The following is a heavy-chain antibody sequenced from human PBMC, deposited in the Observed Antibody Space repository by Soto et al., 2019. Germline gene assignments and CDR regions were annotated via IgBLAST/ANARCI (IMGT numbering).Heavy chain of an antibody. J-gene: IGHJ4*02. CDR1: GFTFSSYA. CDR3: AKGSIVLMVYANYYFDY. CDR2: ISGSGGST. D-gene: IGHD2-8*01. V-gene: IGHV3-23*01. Sequence: EVQLLESGGGLVQPGGSLRLSCAASGFTFSSYAMSWVRQAPGKGLEWVSAISGSGGSTYYADSVKGRFTISGNNSKNTLHLRMHRMRAEDTAVYYCAKGSIVLMVYANYYFDYWGQGTQVTVSS.